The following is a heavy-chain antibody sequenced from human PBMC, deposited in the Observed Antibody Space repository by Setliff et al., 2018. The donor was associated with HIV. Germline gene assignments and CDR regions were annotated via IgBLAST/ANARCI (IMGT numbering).Heavy chain of an antibody. Sequence: VKVSCKASGYTFSDYDVAWVRQAPGQGLEWMGWISGYSGHTSYAQRIQGRVTMTTDTSTSTAYMELRSLRSDDTAVYFCAREALAWYHYDSSGYSNWFDPWGQGTLVTVSS. CDR3: AREALAWYHYDSSGYSNWFDP. V-gene: IGHV1-18*01. CDR2: ISGYSGHT. CDR1: GYTFSDYD. D-gene: IGHD3-22*01. J-gene: IGHJ5*02.